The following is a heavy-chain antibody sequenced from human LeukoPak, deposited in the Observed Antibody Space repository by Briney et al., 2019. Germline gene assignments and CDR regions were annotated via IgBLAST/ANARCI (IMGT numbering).Heavy chain of an antibody. Sequence: ASVKVSCKAPGYTFTGYYMHWVRQAPGQGLEWMGWINPNSGGTNYAQKFQGWVTMTRDTSISTAYMELSRLRSDDTAVYYCARDLGYCSGGSCYWGYYIDYWGQGTLVTVSS. V-gene: IGHV1-2*04. CDR1: GYTFTGYY. J-gene: IGHJ4*02. CDR3: ARDLGYCSGGSCYWGYYIDY. D-gene: IGHD2-15*01. CDR2: INPNSGGT.